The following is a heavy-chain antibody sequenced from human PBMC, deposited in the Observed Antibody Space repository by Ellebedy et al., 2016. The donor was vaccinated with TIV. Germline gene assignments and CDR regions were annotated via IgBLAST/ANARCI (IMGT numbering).Heavy chain of an antibody. D-gene: IGHD3-10*01. V-gene: IGHV1-3*01. CDR2: VNAGNGNT. CDR3: AKDLRAYSGSGSYYNLDY. J-gene: IGHJ4*02. CDR1: GYTFTSYS. Sequence: AASVKVSCNASGYTFTSYSMHWVRQAPGQRLEWVGWVNAGNGNTKYSQKFQVRVTITRDTSASTAYMELSSLRSEDTAVYYCAKDLRAYSGSGSYYNLDYWGQGTLVTVYS.